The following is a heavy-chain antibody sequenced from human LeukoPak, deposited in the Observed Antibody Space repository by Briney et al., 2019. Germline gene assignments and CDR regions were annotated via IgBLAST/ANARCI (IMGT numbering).Heavy chain of an antibody. CDR3: GXXXXXXXXXXXYYYYMDV. CDR1: GGSFSGYY. CDR2: INHSGST. Sequence: CXXXGGSFSGYYWSWIRQPPGKGLEWIGEINHSGSTNYNPSLKSRVTISVDTSKNQFSLKLSSVNAADTAVYYWGXXXXXXXXXXXYYYYMDVWGKGTTVTVSS. J-gene: IGHJ6*03. V-gene: IGHV4-34*01.